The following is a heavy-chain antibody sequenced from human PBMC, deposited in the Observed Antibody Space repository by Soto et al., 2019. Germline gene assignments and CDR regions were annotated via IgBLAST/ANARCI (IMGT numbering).Heavy chain of an antibody. V-gene: IGHV3-7*01. J-gene: IGHJ4*02. D-gene: IGHD1-1*01. CDR3: AREYR. CDR1: GFTFSKYW. CDR2: IKQDGSQI. Sequence: PGGSLRLSCAASGFTFSKYWVSWVRQAPGKGPEWVASIKQDGSQIYYVDSVEGRFTISRDNTKSSLYLQMNSLRGEDTAVYYCAREYRWGRGTLVTVSS.